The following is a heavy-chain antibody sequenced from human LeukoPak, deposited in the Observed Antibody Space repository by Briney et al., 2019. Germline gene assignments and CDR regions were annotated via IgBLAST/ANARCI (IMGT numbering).Heavy chain of an antibody. V-gene: IGHV4-39*07. CDR1: GGSISSSSYY. Sequence: PSETLSLTCTVSGGSISSSSYYWGWIRQPPGKGLEWIGSIYYSGSTYYNPSLKSRVTISVDTSKNQFSLKLSSVTAADTAVYYCARDPDGGSYSGGDYWGQGTLVTVSS. CDR3: ARDPDGGSYSGGDY. J-gene: IGHJ4*02. D-gene: IGHD1-26*01. CDR2: IYYSGST.